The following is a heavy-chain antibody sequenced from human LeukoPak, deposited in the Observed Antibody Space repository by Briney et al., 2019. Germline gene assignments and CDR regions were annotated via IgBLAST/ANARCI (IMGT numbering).Heavy chain of an antibody. Sequence: SETLSLTCTVSGGSISSGSYYWSWIRQPAGKGLEWIGRIYTSGSTNYNPSLKSRVTISVDTSKNQFSLKLSSVTAADTAVYYCARVGEAAGRFDPWGQGTLVTVSS. CDR1: GGSISSGSYY. CDR3: ARVGEAAGRFDP. CDR2: IYTSGST. J-gene: IGHJ5*02. V-gene: IGHV4-61*02. D-gene: IGHD6-13*01.